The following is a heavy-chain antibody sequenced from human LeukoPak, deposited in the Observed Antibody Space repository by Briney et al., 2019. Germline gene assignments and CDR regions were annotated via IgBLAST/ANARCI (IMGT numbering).Heavy chain of an antibody. Sequence: ASVKVSCKASGGTFSSYAISWVRQAPGQGLEWMGGIIPIFGTANYAQKFQGRVTITADKSTSTAYMELSSLRSEDTAMYYCARHLSPYYYGSGAGDWFDPWGQGTLVTVSS. CDR3: ARHLSPYYYGSGAGDWFDP. J-gene: IGHJ5*02. D-gene: IGHD3-10*01. CDR2: IIPIFGTA. CDR1: GGTFSSYA. V-gene: IGHV1-69*06.